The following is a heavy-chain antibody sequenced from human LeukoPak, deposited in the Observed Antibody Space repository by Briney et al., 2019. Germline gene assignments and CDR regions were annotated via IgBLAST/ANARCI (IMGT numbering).Heavy chain of an antibody. J-gene: IGHJ3*02. CDR3: ARDSSSYDAFDI. Sequence: GGSLRLSCAASGFTFSSYAMHWVRQAPGKGLEYVSAISSNGGSTYYANSVKGRFTISRDNSKNTLYLQMGSLRAEDMAVYYCARDSSSYDAFDIWGQGTMVTVSS. CDR1: GFTFSSYA. CDR2: ISSNGGST. V-gene: IGHV3-64*01. D-gene: IGHD6-13*01.